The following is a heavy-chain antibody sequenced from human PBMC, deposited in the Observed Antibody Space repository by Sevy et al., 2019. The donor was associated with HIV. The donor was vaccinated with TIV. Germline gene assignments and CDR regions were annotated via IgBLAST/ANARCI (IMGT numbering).Heavy chain of an antibody. Sequence: GGSLRLPCVASGFTFSSYAVSWVRQAPGKGLEWVAATSARDSSTYHADSVRGRFTISRDNSKNTLYLQMNSLRAEDTAVYYCARAPDPSCRSTRCYYFDYWGQGTLVTVSS. D-gene: IGHD2-2*01. CDR1: GFTFSSYA. J-gene: IGHJ4*02. V-gene: IGHV3-23*01. CDR2: TSARDSST. CDR3: ARAPDPSCRSTRCYYFDY.